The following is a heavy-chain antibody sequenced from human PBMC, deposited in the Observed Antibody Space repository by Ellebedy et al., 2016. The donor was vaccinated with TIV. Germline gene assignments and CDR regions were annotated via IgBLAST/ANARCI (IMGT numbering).Heavy chain of an antibody. CDR3: VKGVVVVPQLHDYYGMDV. Sequence: GESLKISXSASGFTFSSYPMHWVRQAPGKGLEYVSAISSNGGSTYYADSVKGRFTISRDNSKNTVYLQMSSLSAEDTAVYYCVKGVVVVPQLHDYYGMDVWGQGTTVTVSS. D-gene: IGHD2-15*01. V-gene: IGHV3-64D*06. CDR1: GFTFSSYP. J-gene: IGHJ6*02. CDR2: ISSNGGST.